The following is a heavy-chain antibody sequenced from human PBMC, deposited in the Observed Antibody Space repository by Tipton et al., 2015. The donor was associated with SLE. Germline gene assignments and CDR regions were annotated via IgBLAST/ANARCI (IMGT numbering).Heavy chain of an antibody. J-gene: IGHJ4*02. CDR3: ARQRYFDGPPEDY. D-gene: IGHD3-9*01. CDR1: GDSISSHY. V-gene: IGHV4-59*11. Sequence: LVKPTETLSLTCTVSGDSISSHYWSWIRQPPGKGLEWIGYIYYRGGTKYNPSLKSRVTISEDTSKNQFSLKLSSVTAADTAVYYCARQRYFDGPPEDYGGQGPLVPVSS. CDR2: IYYRGGT.